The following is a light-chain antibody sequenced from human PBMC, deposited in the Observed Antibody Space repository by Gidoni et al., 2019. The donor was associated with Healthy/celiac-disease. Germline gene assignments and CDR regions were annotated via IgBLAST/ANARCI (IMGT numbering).Light chain of an antibody. CDR3: LQDYNYPLT. CDR2: AAS. Sequence: AIQMTQSPSSLSASVGDRVTITCRTSHGIRNDLGWYQQKPGKAPKLLIYAASSLQSGVPSRFDGSGSGTDFTLTISSLQPEDFATYYCLQDYNYPLTFGGGTKVEIK. V-gene: IGKV1-6*01. J-gene: IGKJ4*01. CDR1: HGIRND.